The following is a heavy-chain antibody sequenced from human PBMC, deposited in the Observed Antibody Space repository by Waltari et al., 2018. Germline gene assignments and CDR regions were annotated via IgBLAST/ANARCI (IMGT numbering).Heavy chain of an antibody. D-gene: IGHD5-12*01. J-gene: IGHJ4*02. CDR3: ARRRRGYNPTAFDY. V-gene: IGHV4-39*01. CDR2: IYYSGGT. Sequence: QLQLQESGPGLVKPSETLSLTCPVSGGSISSSSYYWGWIRQPPGKGLEWIGSIYYSGGTYYNPSLKSRVTISVDTSKNQFSLKLSSVTAADTAVYYCARRRRGYNPTAFDYWGQGTLVTVSS. CDR1: GGSISSSSYY.